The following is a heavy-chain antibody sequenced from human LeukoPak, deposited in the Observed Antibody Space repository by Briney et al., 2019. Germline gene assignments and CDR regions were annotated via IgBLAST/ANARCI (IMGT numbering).Heavy chain of an antibody. V-gene: IGHV3-7*01. J-gene: IGHJ4*02. CDR3: GTLSDDF. Sequence: GGSLRLSCAASGFTFSRSWMTWVRQAPGKGLEWVANIKEDGNEKNYGDSVKGRFTISRDNARKSLYLEMSSLRAEDTAVYYCGTLSDDFWGQGTLVTVS. CDR2: IKEDGNEK. CDR1: GFTFSRSW.